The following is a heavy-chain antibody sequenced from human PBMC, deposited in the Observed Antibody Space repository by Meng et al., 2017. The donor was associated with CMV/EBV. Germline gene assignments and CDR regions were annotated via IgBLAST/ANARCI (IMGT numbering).Heavy chain of an antibody. CDR3: ARDLESLYYYYGMDV. D-gene: IGHD3-3*01. CDR2: ISSSSSYI. V-gene: IGHV3-21*01. Sequence: GESLKISCAAPGFTFSSYSMNWVRQAPGKGLEWVSSISSSSSYIYYADSVKGRFTISRDNAKNSLYLQMNSLRAEDTAVYYCARDLESLYYYYGMDVWGQGTTVTVSS. J-gene: IGHJ6*02. CDR1: GFTFSSYS.